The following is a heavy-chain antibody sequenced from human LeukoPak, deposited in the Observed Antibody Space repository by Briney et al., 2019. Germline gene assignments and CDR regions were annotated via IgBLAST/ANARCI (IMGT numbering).Heavy chain of an antibody. Sequence: GGSLRLSCAASGFTFSSYGMHWVRQAPGKGLEWVAFIRYDGSNKYYADSVKGRFTISRDNSKNTLYLQMNSLRAEDTAVYYCAKGSSSWTYYFDYWGQGTLVTVSS. V-gene: IGHV3-30*02. D-gene: IGHD2-2*01. CDR1: GFTFSSYG. CDR3: AKGSSSWTYYFDY. CDR2: IRYDGSNK. J-gene: IGHJ4*02.